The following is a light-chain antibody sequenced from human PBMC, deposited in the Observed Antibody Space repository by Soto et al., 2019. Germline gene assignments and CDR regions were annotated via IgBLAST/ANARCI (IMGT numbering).Light chain of an antibody. CDR1: QGIGNS. CDR2: AAS. Sequence: DIKLSQSPAFLSASVGDRVTITCRASQGIGNSLAWYQQKPGKAPELLIFAASTLQSGVPSRFSGSGSGTDFTLTISSLQPADFATFYCHQVNSFPFTFGGGTKV. J-gene: IGKJ4*01. CDR3: HQVNSFPFT. V-gene: IGKV1-9*01.